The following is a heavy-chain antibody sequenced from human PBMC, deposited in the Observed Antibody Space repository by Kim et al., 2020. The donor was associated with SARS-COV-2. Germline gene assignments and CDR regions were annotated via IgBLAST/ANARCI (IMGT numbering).Heavy chain of an antibody. CDR1: GFTFSSYS. Sequence: GGSLRLSCAASGFTFSSYSMNWVRQAPGKGLEWVSSISSSSSYIYYADSVKGRFTISRDNAKNSLYLQMNSLRAEDTAVYYCARDGRFSHYYDSSGYYPDAFDIWGQGTMVTVSS. D-gene: IGHD3-22*01. J-gene: IGHJ3*02. CDR3: ARDGRFSHYYDSSGYYPDAFDI. V-gene: IGHV3-21*01. CDR2: ISSSSSYI.